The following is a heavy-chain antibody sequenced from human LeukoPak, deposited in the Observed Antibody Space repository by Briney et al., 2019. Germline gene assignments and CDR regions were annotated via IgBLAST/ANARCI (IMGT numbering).Heavy chain of an antibody. CDR1: GGAIASGGYS. V-gene: IGHV4-30-2*06. Sequence: PSQTLSLTCTVSGGAIASGGYSWNWIRQSPGEGLEWIGCIYDRGPAYYNPSLKSRFTISVDRPKNQFFLNVTSLIAADTAVYYCARSRQASGLFSFWGQGTPVVVSS. CDR3: ARSRQASGLFSF. CDR2: IYDRGPA. J-gene: IGHJ4*02. D-gene: IGHD3-10*01.